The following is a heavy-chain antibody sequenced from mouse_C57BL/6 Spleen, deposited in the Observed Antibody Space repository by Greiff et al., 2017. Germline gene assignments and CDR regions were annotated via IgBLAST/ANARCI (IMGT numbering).Heavy chain of an antibody. V-gene: IGHV1-69*01. CDR1: GYTFTSYW. Sequence: VQLQQPGAELVMPGASVKLSCKASGYTFTSYWMHWVKQRPGQGLEWIGEIDPSDSYTNYNQKFKGKSTLTVDKSSSTAYMQLSSLTSEDSAVYNCAGIYYGYDGYAMDYWGQGTSVTVSS. D-gene: IGHD2-2*01. J-gene: IGHJ4*01. CDR3: AGIYYGYDGYAMDY. CDR2: IDPSDSYT.